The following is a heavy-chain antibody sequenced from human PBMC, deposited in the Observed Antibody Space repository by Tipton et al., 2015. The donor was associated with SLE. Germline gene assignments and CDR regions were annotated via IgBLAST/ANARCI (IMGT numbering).Heavy chain of an antibody. J-gene: IGHJ6*01. CDR1: GYSFTNYW. V-gene: IGHV5-51*03. D-gene: IGHD3-3*01. CDR3: ARLLGSETEVVEWGMDG. CDR2: IYPGDSDT. Sequence: VQLVQSGAEVKRPGESLKISCKGSGYSFTNYWIGWVRQMPGKDLEWMGIIYPGDSDTRYSPSFQGQVSISADKSISTTYLQWGSRNASGTAMYFCARLLGSETEVVEWGMDGWWQGSAVAVYS.